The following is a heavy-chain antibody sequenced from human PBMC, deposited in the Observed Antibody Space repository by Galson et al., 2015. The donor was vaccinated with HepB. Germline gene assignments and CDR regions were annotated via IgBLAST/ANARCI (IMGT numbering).Heavy chain of an antibody. Sequence: SVKVSCKASGGTFSSYTISWLRQAPGQGLEWMGRIIPILGLANYAQKFQGRVTITADKSTSTAYMELSSLRSEDTAVYYCARDPHYEILTGYNGGMDVWGQGTTVTVSS. CDR3: ARDPHYEILTGYNGGMDV. CDR2: IIPILGLA. D-gene: IGHD3-9*01. V-gene: IGHV1-69*04. CDR1: GGTFSSYT. J-gene: IGHJ6*02.